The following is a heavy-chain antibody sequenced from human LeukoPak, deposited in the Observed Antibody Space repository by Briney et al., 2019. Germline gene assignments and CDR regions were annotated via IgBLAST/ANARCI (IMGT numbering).Heavy chain of an antibody. Sequence: EASVKVSCKASGYTFTSYYMHWVRHAPGQGLERMGIINPSGCSTSYAQKFQGRVTMTRDTSTSTVYMELSSLRSEDTAVYYCARDRVRGYSYGHFDYWGQGTLVTVSS. CDR3: ARDRVRGYSYGHFDY. CDR1: GYTFTSYY. CDR2: INPSGCST. D-gene: IGHD5-18*01. J-gene: IGHJ4*02. V-gene: IGHV1-46*01.